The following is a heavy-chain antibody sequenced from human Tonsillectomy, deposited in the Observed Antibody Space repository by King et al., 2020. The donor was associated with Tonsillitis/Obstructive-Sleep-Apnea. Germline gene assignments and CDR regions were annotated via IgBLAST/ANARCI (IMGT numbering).Heavy chain of an antibody. J-gene: IGHJ4*02. CDR3: VRLGARRGFDY. Sequence: VQLVESGGGVVQPGRSLRLSCAASGFTFSNYAMHWVRQAPGKGLEWVAVISNDGNNKYYGDSVKGRFTISRDNSKNTLYLQLNSLRVEDSAVYYCVRLGARRGFDYWGQGTLATVSS. CDR2: ISNDGNNK. D-gene: IGHD1-26*01. V-gene: IGHV3-30*04. CDR1: GFTFSNYA.